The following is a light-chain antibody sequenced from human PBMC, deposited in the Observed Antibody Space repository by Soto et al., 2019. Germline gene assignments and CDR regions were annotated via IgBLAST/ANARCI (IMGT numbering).Light chain of an antibody. Sequence: QSVLTQPASVSGSPGQSITISCTGTSSDVGAYNYVSWYQQHPGKAPKLILYEVKNRPSGVSSRFSGSKSGNTASLTLSGLQAEDEADYYCSSYTSSNTVLFGGGTKLTVL. CDR2: EVK. J-gene: IGLJ2*01. CDR1: SSDVGAYNY. V-gene: IGLV2-14*01. CDR3: SSYTSSNTVL.